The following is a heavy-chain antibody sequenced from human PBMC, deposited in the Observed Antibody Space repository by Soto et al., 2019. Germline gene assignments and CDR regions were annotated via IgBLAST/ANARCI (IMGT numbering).Heavy chain of an antibody. V-gene: IGHV1-46*01. CDR3: ARVRRSSGYYYGY. CDR2: INPSGGST. Sequence: GASVKGSWQAYGYTFTMYYKHLVRQAPGQGLEWMGIINPSGGSTSYAQKFQGRVTMTRDTSTSTVYMELSSLRSEDTAVYYCARVRRSSGYYYGYWGQGPPVTVSS. D-gene: IGHD3-22*01. CDR1: GYTFTMYY. J-gene: IGHJ1*01.